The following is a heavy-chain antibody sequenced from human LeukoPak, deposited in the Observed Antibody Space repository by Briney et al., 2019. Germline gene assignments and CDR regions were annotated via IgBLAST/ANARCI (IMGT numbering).Heavy chain of an antibody. Sequence: GGSLKLSCAASGFDFSGFYTHWVRQASGRGLEWVGLIRSEPSGYTTLHAASVKGRFTISRGDSKNTAYLQMNSLRADDTAVYYCARQDCSGGSCSYVDYWGQGTLVTVSS. V-gene: IGHV3-73*01. CDR2: IRSEPSGYTT. J-gene: IGHJ4*02. D-gene: IGHD2-15*01. CDR3: ARQDCSGGSCSYVDY. CDR1: GFDFSGFY.